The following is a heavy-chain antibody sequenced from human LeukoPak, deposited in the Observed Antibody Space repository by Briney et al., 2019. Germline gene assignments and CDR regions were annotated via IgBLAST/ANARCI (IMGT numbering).Heavy chain of an antibody. J-gene: IGHJ4*02. CDR2: IKQDGSEK. V-gene: IGHV3-7*01. Sequence: GGSLRLSCAASGFTFSRNWMSWVRQAPGKGLEWVVNIKQDGSEKYYVDSVKGRFTISRDNAKNSLYLQMNSLRAEDTAVYYCARDRYYCTNGVCSNPFDYWGQGTLVTVSS. D-gene: IGHD2-8*01. CDR1: GFTFSRNW. CDR3: ARDRYYCTNGVCSNPFDY.